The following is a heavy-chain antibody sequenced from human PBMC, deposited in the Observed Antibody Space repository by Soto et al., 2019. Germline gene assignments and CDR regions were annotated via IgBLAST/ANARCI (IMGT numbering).Heavy chain of an antibody. Sequence: QVQLQESGPGLVKPSGTLSLTCAVSSGSISSSNWWSWVRQPPGKGLEWIGEIYHSGSTNYNPSLKSRVTISVDQSKNQFSLKLSSVTAADTAVYYCARKSYDYIWGSYRLGAFDIWGQGTMVTVSS. CDR1: SGSISSSNW. J-gene: IGHJ3*02. D-gene: IGHD3-16*02. CDR2: IYHSGST. V-gene: IGHV4-4*02. CDR3: ARKSYDYIWGSYRLGAFDI.